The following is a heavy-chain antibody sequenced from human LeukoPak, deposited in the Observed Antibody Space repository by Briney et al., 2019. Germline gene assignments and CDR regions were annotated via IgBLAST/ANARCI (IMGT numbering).Heavy chain of an antibody. Sequence: GGSLRLSCAASGFTFSNNYMSWVRQAPGKGLEWVSVIYSGGSTYYADSVKGRFTVSRDNSKNTLYLQMNSLRAEDTAVYYCARGHDYGDYYFDYWGQGTLVTVSS. CDR1: GFTFSNNY. CDR3: ARGHDYGDYYFDY. CDR2: IYSGGST. V-gene: IGHV3-66*01. J-gene: IGHJ4*02. D-gene: IGHD4-17*01.